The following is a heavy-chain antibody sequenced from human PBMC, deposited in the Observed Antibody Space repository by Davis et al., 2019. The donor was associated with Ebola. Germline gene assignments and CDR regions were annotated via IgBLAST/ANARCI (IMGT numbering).Heavy chain of an antibody. CDR3: TQTSGDVDY. CDR2: IRSKANSYAT. V-gene: IGHV3-73*01. D-gene: IGHD4-17*01. CDR1: GFTFSSYA. Sequence: GESLKISCAASGFTFSSYAMSWVRQASGKGLEWVGHIRSKANSYATAYAASVKGRFTISRDDSKNTAYLQMNSLKTEDTAVYYCTQTSGDVDYWGQGTLVTVSS. J-gene: IGHJ4*02.